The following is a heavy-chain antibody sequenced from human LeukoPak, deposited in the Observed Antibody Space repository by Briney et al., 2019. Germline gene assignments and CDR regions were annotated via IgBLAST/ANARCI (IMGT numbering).Heavy chain of an antibody. Sequence: SGTLSLTCTVSGGSISSYYWSWIRQPAGKGLEWIGRIYTSGSTNYNPSLKSRVTMSVDTSKNQFSLKLSSVTAADTAVYYCARDLYCSGGSCDVPFDYWGQGTLVTVSS. CDR1: GGSISSYY. J-gene: IGHJ4*02. V-gene: IGHV4-4*07. CDR3: ARDLYCSGGSCDVPFDY. D-gene: IGHD2-15*01. CDR2: IYTSGST.